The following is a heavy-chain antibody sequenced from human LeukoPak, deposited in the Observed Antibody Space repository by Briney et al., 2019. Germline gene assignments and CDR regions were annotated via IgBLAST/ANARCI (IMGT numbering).Heavy chain of an antibody. V-gene: IGHV4-34*01. Sequence: SETLSLTCAVYGGSFSGYYWSWIRQPPGKGLEWIGEINHSGSTNYNPSLKSRVTISVDTSKNQFSLKLSSVTAADTAVYYCARGNNQGSDYWGQGTLVTVSS. CDR3: ARGNNQGSDY. J-gene: IGHJ4*02. D-gene: IGHD1-14*01. CDR2: INHSGST. CDR1: GGSFSGYY.